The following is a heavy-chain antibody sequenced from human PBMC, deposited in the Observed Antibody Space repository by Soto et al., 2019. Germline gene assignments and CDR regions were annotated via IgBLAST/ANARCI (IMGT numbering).Heavy chain of an antibody. V-gene: IGHV1-46*01. Sequence: ASVHGSCNPSGYTISQHLLHRLRQAPGQGLEWMGLINPSGGYTTYAQTFQGRVTMTRDTSITTAYMELSSLRSEDTAVYYCARSPRTWGFDYWGLGTLGTGSS. D-gene: IGHD7-27*01. CDR1: GYTISQHL. CDR3: ARSPRTWGFDY. J-gene: IGHJ4*02. CDR2: INPSGGYT.